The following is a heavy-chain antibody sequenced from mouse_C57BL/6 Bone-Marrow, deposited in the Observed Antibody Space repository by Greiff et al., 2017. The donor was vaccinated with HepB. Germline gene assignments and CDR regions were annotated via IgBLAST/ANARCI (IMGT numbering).Heavy chain of an antibody. D-gene: IGHD2-3*01. CDR3: ARDDYEAMDY. V-gene: IGHV5-16*01. Sequence: DVHLVESEGGLVQPGSSMKLSCTASGFTFSDYYMAWVRQVPEKGLEWVANINYDGSSTYYLDSLKSRFIISRENAKNILYLQMSSLKSEDTATYYCARDDYEAMDYWGQGTSVTVSS. J-gene: IGHJ4*01. CDR2: INYDGSST. CDR1: GFTFSDYY.